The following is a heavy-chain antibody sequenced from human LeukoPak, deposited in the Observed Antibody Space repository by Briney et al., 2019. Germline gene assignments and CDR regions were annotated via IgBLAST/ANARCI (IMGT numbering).Heavy chain of an antibody. CDR2: IYYTGST. Sequence: PSETLSLTCSVPGGSISTYYWSWIRQPPEKGLGWVGYIYYTGSTNYNPSLKSRITMSVDMSKNQFSLKLSSVTAADTAVYYCARDLGTGSYYPFEFWGQGTLVTVSS. D-gene: IGHD1-26*01. CDR3: ARDLGTGSYYPFEF. CDR1: GGSISTYY. V-gene: IGHV4-59*01. J-gene: IGHJ4*02.